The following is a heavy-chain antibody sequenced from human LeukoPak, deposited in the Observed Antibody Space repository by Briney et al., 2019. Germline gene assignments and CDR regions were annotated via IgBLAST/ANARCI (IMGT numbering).Heavy chain of an antibody. D-gene: IGHD2-15*01. CDR3: AKFSVVVAAFDY. J-gene: IGHJ4*02. Sequence: GGSLRLSCAASGFTFSSYGMHWVRQAPGKGLEWVAVIWYDGSNEYYADSVKGRFTISRDNSKNTLYLQMNSLRAEDTAVYYCAKFSVVVAAFDYWGQGTLVTVSS. CDR1: GFTFSSYG. CDR2: IWYDGSNE. V-gene: IGHV3-33*06.